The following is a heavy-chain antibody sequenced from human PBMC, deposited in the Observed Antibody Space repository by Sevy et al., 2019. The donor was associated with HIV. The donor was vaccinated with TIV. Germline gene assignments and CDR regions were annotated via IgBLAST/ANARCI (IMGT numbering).Heavy chain of an antibody. J-gene: IGHJ6*02. Sequence: GGSLRLSCAASGFTFSSYGMHWVRQAPGKGLEWAAVISYDGSNKYYADPVKGRFTISRDNSKNTLYLQMNSLRAEDTAVYYCAKDRRNGAGAFYYYYYGMDVWGQGTTVTVSS. V-gene: IGHV3-30*18. CDR3: AKDRRNGAGAFYYYYYGMDV. CDR2: ISYDGSNK. CDR1: GFTFSSYG. D-gene: IGHD2-8*01.